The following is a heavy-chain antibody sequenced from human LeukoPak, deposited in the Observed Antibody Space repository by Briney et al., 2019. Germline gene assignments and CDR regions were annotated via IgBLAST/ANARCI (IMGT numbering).Heavy chain of an antibody. CDR1: GYTITSYD. Sequence: GASVKVSCKASGYTITSYDINWVRQATGQGLEWMGWMNPNSGNTGYAQKFQGRVTMTRNTSISTAYMELSSLRSEDTAVYYCARAVSGYSGYRWEYWGQGTLVTVSS. CDR2: MNPNSGNT. D-gene: IGHD5-12*01. CDR3: ARAVSGYSGYRWEY. V-gene: IGHV1-8*01. J-gene: IGHJ4*02.